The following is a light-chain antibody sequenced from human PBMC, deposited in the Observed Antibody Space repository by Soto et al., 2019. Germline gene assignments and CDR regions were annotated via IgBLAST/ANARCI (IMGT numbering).Light chain of an antibody. J-gene: IGKJ1*01. CDR2: LGS. CDR1: LSLLHSNGFNY. V-gene: IGKV2-28*01. Sequence: DTAMPQSPLALPVTPAGTSCTSCSSSLSLLHSNGFNYLDWYLQKPGQSPQLLIYLGSTRASGVPDRFSGSGSGTDFTLKISRVEAEDVGVYYCMQALQTGWTFGQGHKVAIK. CDR3: MQALQTGWT.